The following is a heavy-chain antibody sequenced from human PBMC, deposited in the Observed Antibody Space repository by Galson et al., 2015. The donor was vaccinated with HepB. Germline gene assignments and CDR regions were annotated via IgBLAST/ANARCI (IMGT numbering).Heavy chain of an antibody. V-gene: IGHV1-18*01. CDR2: ISTYNGNT. CDR1: GYTFTTYG. J-gene: IGHJ6*02. D-gene: IGHD2/OR15-2a*01. CDR3: ARDPKAHCIITTCYSYYGMDV. Sequence: SVKVSCKASGYTFTTYGVSWVRQAPGQGLEWMGWISTYNGNTKFAQRLQDRVTMTTDTSTSTAFMELRSLRSDDTAVYYCARDPKAHCIITTCYSYYGMDVWGQGTPVTVYS.